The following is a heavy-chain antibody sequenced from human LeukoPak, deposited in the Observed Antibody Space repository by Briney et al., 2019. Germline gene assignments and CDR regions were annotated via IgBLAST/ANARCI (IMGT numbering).Heavy chain of an antibody. J-gene: IGHJ4*02. D-gene: IGHD3-9*01. CDR1: GFTFSSYG. CDR2: ISYDGSNK. Sequence: GGSLRLSCAASGFTFSSYGMHWVRQAPGKGLEWVAVISYDGSNKYYADSVKGRFTISRDSSKNTLYLQMNSLRAEDTAVYYCAKDVRYFDWLFQSPTLDYWGQGTLVTVSS. V-gene: IGHV3-30*18. CDR3: AKDVRYFDWLFQSPTLDY.